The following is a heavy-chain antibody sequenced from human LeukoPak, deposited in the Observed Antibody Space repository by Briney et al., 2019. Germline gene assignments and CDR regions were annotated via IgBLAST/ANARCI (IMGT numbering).Heavy chain of an antibody. Sequence: PGGSLRLSCAASGFTFSSYEMNWVRQAPGKGLEWVSGISWNSGSIGYADSVKGRFTISRDNAKNSLYLQMNSLRAEDTALYYCAKIYSYGRQNYFDYWGQGTLVTVSP. D-gene: IGHD5-18*01. CDR3: AKIYSYGRQNYFDY. V-gene: IGHV3-9*01. CDR1: GFTFSSYE. J-gene: IGHJ4*02. CDR2: ISWNSGSI.